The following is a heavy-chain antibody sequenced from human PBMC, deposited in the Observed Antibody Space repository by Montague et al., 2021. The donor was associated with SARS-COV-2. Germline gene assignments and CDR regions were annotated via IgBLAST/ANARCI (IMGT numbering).Heavy chain of an antibody. J-gene: IGHJ5*02. CDR3: AKRYCSGGSCYSGFDP. CDR2: ISQDLSEE. V-gene: IGHV3-7*03. Sequence: SLGLSCAASGFTFSAYWMTWVRQAPGKGLEWVASISQDLSEENSXDSXQVLFTISRDNSKNTLYLQLNSLRAEATAVYYCAKRYCSGGSCYSGFDPWGQGTLVTVSS. D-gene: IGHD2-15*01. CDR1: GFTFSAYW.